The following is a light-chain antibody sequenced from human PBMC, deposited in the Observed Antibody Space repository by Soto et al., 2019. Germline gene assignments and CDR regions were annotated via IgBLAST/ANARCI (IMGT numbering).Light chain of an antibody. Sequence: EIVVKHSTPTFSRYKGARVTXSCRASQSVSSSYIAWYQQRPGQTPSLLIYGASTRATGIPDRFSGSGSGTHFTLTISRLEPVDFAVYYCQHFVRRTFTFGQGTPMEI. CDR2: GAS. CDR3: QHFVRRTFT. J-gene: IGKJ5*01. V-gene: IGKV3-20*01. CDR1: QSVSSSY.